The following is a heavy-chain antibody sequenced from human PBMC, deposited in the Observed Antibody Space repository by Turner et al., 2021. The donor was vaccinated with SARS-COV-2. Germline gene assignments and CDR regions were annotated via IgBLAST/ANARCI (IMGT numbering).Heavy chain of an antibody. V-gene: IGHV3-21*01. CDR1: GFTFSSYS. J-gene: IGHJ3*02. CDR2: ISSSSSYI. CDR3: ARWDNYYDSSGYYPDAFDI. Sequence: EVLLVESGGGLVKPGGSLRLSCAASGFTFSSYSMNWVRQAPGKGLEWVSCISSSSSYIYYADSVKGRFTISRDNAKNSLYLQMNSLRAEDTAVYYCARWDNYYDSSGYYPDAFDIWGQGTMVTVSS. D-gene: IGHD3-22*01.